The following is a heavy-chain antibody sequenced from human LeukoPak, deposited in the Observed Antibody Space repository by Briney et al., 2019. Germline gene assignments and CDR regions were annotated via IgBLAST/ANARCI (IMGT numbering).Heavy chain of an antibody. D-gene: IGHD6-13*01. Sequence: SETLSLTCAVYGGSFSGYYWSWIRQPPGKGLEWIGEINHSGSTNYNPSLKSRVTISVDKSKNQFSLKLSSVTAADTAAYYCAGNEIAAAGSFRIDYWGQGTLVTVSS. J-gene: IGHJ4*02. CDR2: INHSGST. V-gene: IGHV4-34*01. CDR3: AGNEIAAAGSFRIDY. CDR1: GGSFSGYY.